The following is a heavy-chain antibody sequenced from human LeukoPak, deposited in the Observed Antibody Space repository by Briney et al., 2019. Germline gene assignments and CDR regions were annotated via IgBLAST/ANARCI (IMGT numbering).Heavy chain of an antibody. CDR1: GFTFNTDA. CDR3: AKCGNSGCHLIDY. J-gene: IGHJ4*02. V-gene: IGHV3-23*01. D-gene: IGHD5-12*01. Sequence: GGSLRLSCAASGFTFNTDAMSWVRQAPGKGLEWVSAISGRTGGTYYADSVKGRFTISRDNSKSTLYLQMDSLRAEDTAVYYCAKCGNSGCHLIDYWGQGTLVTVSS. CDR2: ISGRTGGT.